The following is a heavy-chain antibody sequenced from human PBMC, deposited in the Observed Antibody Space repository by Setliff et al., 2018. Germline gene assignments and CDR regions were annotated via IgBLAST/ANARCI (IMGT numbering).Heavy chain of an antibody. D-gene: IGHD6-13*01. V-gene: IGHV4-39*02. CDR2: VSFSGST. J-gene: IGHJ6*03. CDR3: ARDQRSSRWYVHLGMDV. CDR1: GASISRTSYY. Sequence: SETLSLTCNVSGASISRTSYYWGWIRQSPGKGVEWIASVSFSGSTYYNSALKSRATIFAHKSQTHFSLRLTSVTAADTAVYYCARDQRSSRWYVHLGMDVWGKGTTVTVS.